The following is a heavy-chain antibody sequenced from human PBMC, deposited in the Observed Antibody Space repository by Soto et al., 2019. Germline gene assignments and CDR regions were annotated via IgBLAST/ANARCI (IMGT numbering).Heavy chain of an antibody. V-gene: IGHV1-3*01. J-gene: IGHJ6*02. CDR3: AREGIAAGWWYYGMVV. Sequence: ASVKVSCKASGYTFTSYAMHWVRQAPGQRLEWMGWINAGNGNTKYSQKFQGRVTITRDTSASTAYMELSSLRSEDTAVYYCAREGIAAGWWYYGMVVWGQGTTVTVSS. CDR1: GYTFTSYA. D-gene: IGHD6-13*01. CDR2: INAGNGNT.